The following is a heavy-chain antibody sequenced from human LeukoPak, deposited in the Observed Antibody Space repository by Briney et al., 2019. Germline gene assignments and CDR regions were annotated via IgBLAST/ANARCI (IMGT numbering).Heavy chain of an antibody. V-gene: IGHV3-23*01. J-gene: IGHJ4*02. D-gene: IGHD3-22*01. CDR3: AKGTPVTMMVVTYYFDY. CDR2: ITGSGGST. Sequence: GGSLRLSCAVSGFTFSSYAMSWVRQAPGKGLEWVSAITGSGGSTYYADSVKGRFTISRDNSKNTLSPQLNSLRAEDTAIYYCAKGTPVTMMVVTYYFDYWGQGTLVTVSS. CDR1: GFTFSSYA.